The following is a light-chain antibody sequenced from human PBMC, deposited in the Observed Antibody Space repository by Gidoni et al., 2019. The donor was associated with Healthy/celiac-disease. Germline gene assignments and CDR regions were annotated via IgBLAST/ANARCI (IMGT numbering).Light chain of an antibody. CDR1: SSDVCGYNY. CDR3: SSYAGSNNYVV. Sequence: SGSPGQSVTISCTGTSSDVCGYNYVSWYQQHPGKAPKLMIYEVSKRPSGVPDRFSGSKSGNTASLTVSGLQAEDEADYYCSSYAGSNNYVVFGGGTKLTVL. J-gene: IGLJ2*01. CDR2: EVS. V-gene: IGLV2-8*01.